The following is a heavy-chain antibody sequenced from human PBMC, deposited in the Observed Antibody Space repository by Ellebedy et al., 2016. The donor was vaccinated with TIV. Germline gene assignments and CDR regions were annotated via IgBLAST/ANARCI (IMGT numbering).Heavy chain of an antibody. CDR3: VKDLGGDCSGAGCYSFWFDP. CDR1: GFSISNYW. Sequence: PGGSLRLSCVASGFSISNYWMSWVRQVSGKGLERVANIKHDGSETSYGDSEKGRFTISRDNPKNSVYLQMNSLRVEDTAVYYCVKDLGGDCSGAGCYSFWFDPWGQGTLVTVSS. J-gene: IGHJ5*02. V-gene: IGHV3-7*04. CDR2: IKHDGSET. D-gene: IGHD2-15*01.